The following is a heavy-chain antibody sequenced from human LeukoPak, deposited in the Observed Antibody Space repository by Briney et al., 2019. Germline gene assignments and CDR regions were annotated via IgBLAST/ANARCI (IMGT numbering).Heavy chain of an antibody. Sequence: PSETLSLTCTVSGGSITSSSYYWGWIRQPPGKGLEWIGSIFYSGSTYYNLSLKSRVTISVDTSKTHFSLKLSSVTAADTAVYYCAKQQLVRCFDYWGQGTLVTVSS. J-gene: IGHJ4*02. CDR2: IFYSGST. CDR1: GGSITSSSYY. V-gene: IGHV4-39*01. D-gene: IGHD6-13*01. CDR3: AKQQLVRCFDY.